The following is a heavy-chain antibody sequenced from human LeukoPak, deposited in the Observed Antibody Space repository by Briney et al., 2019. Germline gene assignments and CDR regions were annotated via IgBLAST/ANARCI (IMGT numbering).Heavy chain of an antibody. CDR2: INPNSGGT. J-gene: IGHJ4*02. Sequence: ASVKVSCKASGYTLTGYYMHWVRQAPGQGLEWMGWINPNSGGTNYAQKFQGRVTMTRDTSISTAYMELSRLRSDDTAVYYCARATNTAMGQYYFDYWGQGTLVTVSS. CDR1: GYTLTGYY. V-gene: IGHV1-2*02. D-gene: IGHD5-18*01. CDR3: ARATNTAMGQYYFDY.